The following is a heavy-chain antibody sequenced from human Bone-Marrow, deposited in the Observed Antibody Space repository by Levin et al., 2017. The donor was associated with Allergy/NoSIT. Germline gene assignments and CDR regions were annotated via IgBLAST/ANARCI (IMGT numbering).Heavy chain of an antibody. J-gene: IGHJ4*02. CDR2: MNPNSGNT. D-gene: IGHD6-13*01. CDR1: GYTFTSYD. CDR3: ARGGWYSSSWYGSGSGDY. Sequence: ASVKVSCKASGYTFTSYDINWVRQATGQGLEWMGWMNPNSGNTGYAQKFQGRVTMTRNTSISTAYMELSSLRSEDTAVYYCARGGWYSSSWYGSGSGDYWGQGTLVTVSS. V-gene: IGHV1-8*01.